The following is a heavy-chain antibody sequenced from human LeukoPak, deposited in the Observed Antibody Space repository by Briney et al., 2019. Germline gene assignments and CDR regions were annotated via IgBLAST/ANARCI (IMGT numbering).Heavy chain of an antibody. D-gene: IGHD6-13*01. CDR1: GYSLTSYW. CDR2: IYPGDSDT. V-gene: IGHV5-51*01. Sequence: GESLKISCKGSGYSLTSYWIGWVRQMPGKGLEWMGIIYPGDSDTRYSPSFQGQVTISADKSISTAYLQWSSLKVSDTAMYYCARHWKYSSSWVADYWGQGTLVTVSS. J-gene: IGHJ4*02. CDR3: ARHWKYSSSWVADY.